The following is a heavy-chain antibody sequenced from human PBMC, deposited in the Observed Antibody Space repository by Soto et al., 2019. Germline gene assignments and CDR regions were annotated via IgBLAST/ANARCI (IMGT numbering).Heavy chain of an antibody. V-gene: IGHV4-34*01. CDR2: INHSGST. CDR1: GGSFSGYY. CDR3: ASIPRYYYYYYMDV. J-gene: IGHJ6*03. Sequence: SETLSLTCAVYGGSFSGYYWSWIRQPPGKGLEWIGEINHSGSTNYNPSLKSRVTISVDTSKNQFSLKLSSVTAADTAVYYCASIPRYYYYYYMDVWGKGTTVTVSS.